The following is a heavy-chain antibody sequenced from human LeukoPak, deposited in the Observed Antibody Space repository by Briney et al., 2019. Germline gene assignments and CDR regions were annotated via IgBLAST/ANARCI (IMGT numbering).Heavy chain of an antibody. D-gene: IGHD3-10*01. CDR2: ISGSGDST. Sequence: GGSLRLSCAASGFTFSSYAMSWVRQAPGKGLEWVSAISGSGDSTYYGDSVKGRFTISRDNSKNTLYLQMNSLRAEDTAVYYCAKDWSNLSTSTYYYGSGTYNWFDPWGQGTLVTVSS. V-gene: IGHV3-23*01. CDR3: AKDWSNLSTSTYYYGSGTYNWFDP. J-gene: IGHJ5*02. CDR1: GFTFSSYA.